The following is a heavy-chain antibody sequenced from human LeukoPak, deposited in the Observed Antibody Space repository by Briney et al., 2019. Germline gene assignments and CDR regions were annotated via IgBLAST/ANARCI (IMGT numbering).Heavy chain of an antibody. CDR1: GGSISSYY. V-gene: IGHV4-34*01. Sequence: PSETLSLTCTVSGGSISSYYWSWIRQPPGKGLEWIGEINHSGSTNYNPSLKSRVTISVDTSKNQFSLKLSSVTAADTAVYYCARVNYYDSSGYRPFDYWGQGTLVTVSS. D-gene: IGHD3-22*01. CDR2: INHSGST. CDR3: ARVNYYDSSGYRPFDY. J-gene: IGHJ4*02.